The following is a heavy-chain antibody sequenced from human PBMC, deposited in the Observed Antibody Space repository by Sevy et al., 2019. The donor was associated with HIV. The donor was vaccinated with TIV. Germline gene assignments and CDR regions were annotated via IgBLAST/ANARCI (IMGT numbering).Heavy chain of an antibody. CDR3: AHGDIVVVPAAHFDY. J-gene: IGHJ4*02. CDR1: GFSLSTSGVG. CDR2: IYWNDDK. V-gene: IGHV2-5*01. D-gene: IGHD2-2*01. Sequence: SGPTLVNPTQTLTLTCTFSGFSLSTSGVGVGWIRQPPGKALKWLALIYWNDDKRYSPSLNSRLTITNDTAKNQVVLKMTNMDAVDTATYYCAHGDIVVVPAAHFDYWGQGTLVTVSS.